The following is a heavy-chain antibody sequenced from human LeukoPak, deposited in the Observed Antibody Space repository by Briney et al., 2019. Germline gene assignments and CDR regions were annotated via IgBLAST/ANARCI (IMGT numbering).Heavy chain of an antibody. CDR3: AWQWPTLPGFDY. J-gene: IGHJ4*02. V-gene: IGHV1-18*04. CDR1: GYTFTSYG. Sequence: ASVTVSCKASGYTFTSYGISWVQQAPGQGPESMGWISAYNGNTNYAQKLQGRVTMTTDTSTSTAYMELRSLRSDDTAVYYCAWQWPTLPGFDYWGQGTLVTVSS. CDR2: ISAYNGNT. D-gene: IGHD6-19*01.